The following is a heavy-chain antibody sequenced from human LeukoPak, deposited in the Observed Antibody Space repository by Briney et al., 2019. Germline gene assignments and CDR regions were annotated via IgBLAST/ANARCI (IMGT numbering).Heavy chain of an antibody. J-gene: IGHJ4*02. D-gene: IGHD6-6*01. V-gene: IGHV4-59*11. CDR1: GGSISSHY. Sequence: SETLSLTCTVSGGSISSHYWSWIRQPPGKGLEWIGCIYYSGSTNYNPSLKSRVTISVDTSKNQFSLKLSSVTAADTAVYYCARDGSSSDLWSFDYWGQGTLVTVSS. CDR2: IYYSGST. CDR3: ARDGSSSDLWSFDY.